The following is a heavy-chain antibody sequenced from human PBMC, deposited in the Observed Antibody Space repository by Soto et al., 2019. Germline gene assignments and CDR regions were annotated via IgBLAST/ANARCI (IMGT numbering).Heavy chain of an antibody. D-gene: IGHD3-22*01. CDR1: GFTFSSYG. Sequence: GGSLRLSCAASGFTFSSYGMHWVRQAPGKGLEWVAVIWYDGSNKYYADSVKDRFTISRDNSKNTLYLQMNSLRAEDTAVYYCASAPDPPMISKDPYYYYYGMDVWGQGTTVTVSS. J-gene: IGHJ6*02. CDR2: IWYDGSNK. V-gene: IGHV3-33*01. CDR3: ASAPDPPMISKDPYYYYYGMDV.